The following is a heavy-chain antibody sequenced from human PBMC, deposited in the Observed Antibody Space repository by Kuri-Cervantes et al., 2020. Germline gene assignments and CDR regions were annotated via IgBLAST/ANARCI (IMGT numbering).Heavy chain of an antibody. V-gene: IGHV3-66*01. Sequence: GESLKISCAASGFTVSSNYMSWVRQAPGKGLEWVSVIYSGGSTYYADSVKGGFTISRDNSKNTLYLQMNSLRAEDTAVYYCARDLGSGMDVWGQGTTVTVSS. CDR1: GFTVSSNY. CDR3: ARDLGSGMDV. D-gene: IGHD2-15*01. J-gene: IGHJ6*02. CDR2: IYSGGST.